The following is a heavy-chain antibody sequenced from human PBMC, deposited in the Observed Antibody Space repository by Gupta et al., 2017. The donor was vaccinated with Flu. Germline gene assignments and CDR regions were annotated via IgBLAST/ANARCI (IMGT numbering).Heavy chain of an antibody. CDR2: INHSGSV. CDR3: ATATTAVYYFQYGRDV. V-gene: IGHV4-34*01. J-gene: IGHJ6*02. Sequence: QVQLHQWGAGVLKPSETLSLTCEVSGGSFPEFYWSWIRQAPGKGLEWIGDINHSGSVTYNQSLKGRVTMSVGASKTHFSLRLTSVTAADTAVYYCATATTAVYYFQYGRDVWGQGTTVTVSS. D-gene: IGHD2/OR15-2a*01. CDR1: GGSFPEFY.